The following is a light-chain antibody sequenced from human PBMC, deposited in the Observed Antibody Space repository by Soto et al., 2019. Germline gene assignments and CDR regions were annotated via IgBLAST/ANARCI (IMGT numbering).Light chain of an antibody. Sequence: QTVVTQEPSVSVSPGGTVTLTCGLSSGSVSSSYYSSWYQQTPGQAPRTLIYNTNIRSSGVPDRFSGSIVGNKSALTITGAQADDESDYYCVLYMGTGLWVFGGGTKLTVL. J-gene: IGLJ3*02. CDR1: SGSVSSSYY. V-gene: IGLV8-61*01. CDR3: VLYMGTGLWV. CDR2: NTN.